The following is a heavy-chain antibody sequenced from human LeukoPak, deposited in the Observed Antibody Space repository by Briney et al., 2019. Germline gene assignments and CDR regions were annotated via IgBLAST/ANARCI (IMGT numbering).Heavy chain of an antibody. V-gene: IGHV3-21*01. CDR3: ARKKEGDY. Sequence: GGSLRLSVEAPGFTFIGYSRNWVRKPPGRGREWVSSISSSSSYIYYADSVKGRFTISRDNAKNSLYLQMNSLRAEDTAVYYCARKKEGDYWGQGTLVTVSS. CDR2: ISSSSSYI. CDR1: GFTFIGYS. J-gene: IGHJ4*02.